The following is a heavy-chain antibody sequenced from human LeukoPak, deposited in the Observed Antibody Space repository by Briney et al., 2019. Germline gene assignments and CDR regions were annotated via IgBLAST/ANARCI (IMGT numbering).Heavy chain of an antibody. J-gene: IGHJ4*02. CDR2: ISAYNGNT. D-gene: IGHD3-22*01. Sequence: ASVKVSCKASGYTFTSYGISWVRQAPGQGLEWMGWISAYNGNTNYAQKLQGRVTMTTDTSTSTAYMELRSLRSDDTAVYYCARDFPDDSSGYRGLDYWGQGTLVTVPS. V-gene: IGHV1-18*01. CDR3: ARDFPDDSSGYRGLDY. CDR1: GYTFTSYG.